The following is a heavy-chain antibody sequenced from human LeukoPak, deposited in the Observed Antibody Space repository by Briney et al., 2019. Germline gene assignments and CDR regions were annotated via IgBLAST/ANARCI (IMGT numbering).Heavy chain of an antibody. D-gene: IGHD3-22*01. J-gene: IGHJ5*02. Sequence: GASVKVSCKASGGTFSSYAISWVRQAPGQGLEWMGRIIPILGIANYAQKFQGRVTITADKSTSTAYMELSRLRSEDTAVYYCARGYDSSGYSLINWFDPWGQGTLVTVSS. CDR3: ARGYDSSGYSLINWFDP. CDR2: IIPILGIA. CDR1: GGTFSSYA. V-gene: IGHV1-69*04.